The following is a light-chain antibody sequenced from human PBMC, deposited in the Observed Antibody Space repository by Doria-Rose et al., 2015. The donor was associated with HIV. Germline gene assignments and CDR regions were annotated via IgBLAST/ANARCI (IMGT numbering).Light chain of an antibody. J-gene: IGKJ1*01. CDR2: DGS. Sequence: TQSPGTLSLSPGERATLSCRASQSFSSTYLAWYQQKPGQAPSLLIYDGSTSATGIPDRFSAGGSGTDFTLTINRLEPEDFALYYCHQYGTSWTFGQGIKVEI. CDR3: HQYGTSWT. V-gene: IGKV3-20*01. CDR1: QSFSSTY.